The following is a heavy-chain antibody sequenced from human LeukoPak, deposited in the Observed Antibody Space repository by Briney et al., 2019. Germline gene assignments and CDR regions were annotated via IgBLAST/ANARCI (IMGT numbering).Heavy chain of an antibody. CDR2: IRPGDSDT. CDR3: VRHRSDSGSSPIDF. V-gene: IGHV5-51*01. J-gene: IGHJ4*02. D-gene: IGHD6-6*01. Sequence: GESLKIPCKGSGYTFTSYFIGWVRQVPAQGLEWVAIIRPGDSDTRYSPSFRGQVTVSADRSINTAYLQWSSPKASDTAMYYCVRHRSDSGSSPIDFWGQGTLVTVSP. CDR1: GYTFTSYF.